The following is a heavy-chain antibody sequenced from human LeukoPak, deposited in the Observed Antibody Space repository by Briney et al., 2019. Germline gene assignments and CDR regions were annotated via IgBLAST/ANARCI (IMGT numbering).Heavy chain of an antibody. J-gene: IGHJ2*01. CDR1: GFTFSSYG. CDR2: IRYDGSNK. V-gene: IGHV3-30*02. CDR3: ATVGIVVVPAAIPHWYFDL. D-gene: IGHD2-2*02. Sequence: GGSLRLSCEASGFTFSSYGMHWVRQAPGKGLEWVAFIRYDGSNKYYADSVKGRFTISRDNSKNTLYLQMNSLRAEDTAVYYYATVGIVVVPAAIPHWYFDLWGRGTLVTVSS.